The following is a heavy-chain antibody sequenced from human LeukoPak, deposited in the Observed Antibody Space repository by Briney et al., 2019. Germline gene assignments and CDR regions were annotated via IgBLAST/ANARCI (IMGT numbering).Heavy chain of an antibody. Sequence: PGGSLKLSCAAPGFHFSSYWMSLVRPAPGKGLEWVANIKQDGSEKYYVDSVKGRFTISRDNAKNSLYLQMNSLRAEDTAVYYCARDILDYWGQGTLVTVSS. J-gene: IGHJ4*02. D-gene: IGHD2-21*01. CDR1: GFHFSSYW. CDR2: IKQDGSEK. CDR3: ARDILDY. V-gene: IGHV3-7*01.